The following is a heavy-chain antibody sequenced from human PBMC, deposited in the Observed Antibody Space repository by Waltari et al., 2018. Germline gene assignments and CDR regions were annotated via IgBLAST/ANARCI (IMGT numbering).Heavy chain of an antibody. CDR1: GFPSSSSW. J-gene: IGHJ4*02. CDR2: INSDGRII. V-gene: IGHV3-74*01. Sequence: EVQLVESGGGLVQPGGSLRLSRPASGFPSSSSWMPWVRQAPGKGLVWVSRINSDGRIITYADSAKGRFTISRDNAKNTLHLQMNSLRADDTAVYYCVRGMGDGYWGRGSLVTVDS. D-gene: IGHD1-26*01. CDR3: VRGMGDGY.